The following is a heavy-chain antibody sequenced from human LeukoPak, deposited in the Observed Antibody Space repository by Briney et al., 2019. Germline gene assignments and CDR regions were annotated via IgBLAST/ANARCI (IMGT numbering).Heavy chain of an antibody. D-gene: IGHD2-2*01. CDR2: IKQDGSEK. CDR1: GFTFSSYW. Sequence: GGSLRLSCAASGFTFSSYWMSWVRQAPGKGLEWVANIKQDGSEKYYVDSVKGRFTISRDNANNSLYLQMNSLRAEDTAVYYCARRGYCSSTSCYSFDYWGQGTLVTVSS. CDR3: ARRGYCSSTSCYSFDY. J-gene: IGHJ4*02. V-gene: IGHV3-7*01.